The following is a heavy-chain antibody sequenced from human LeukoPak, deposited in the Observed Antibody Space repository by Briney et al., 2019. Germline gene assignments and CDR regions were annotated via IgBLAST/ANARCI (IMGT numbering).Heavy chain of an antibody. CDR1: GFTFSDYY. CDR2: ISSSGSTI. J-gene: IGHJ4*02. V-gene: IGHV3-11*04. D-gene: IGHD6-13*01. Sequence: PGGSLRLSCAASGFTFSDYYMSWIRQAPGKGLEWVSYISSSGSTIYYADSVKGRFTISRDNAKNSLYLQMNSLRAEDTAVYYCAREDRYSSSWYLGYWGQETLVTVSS. CDR3: AREDRYSSSWYLGY.